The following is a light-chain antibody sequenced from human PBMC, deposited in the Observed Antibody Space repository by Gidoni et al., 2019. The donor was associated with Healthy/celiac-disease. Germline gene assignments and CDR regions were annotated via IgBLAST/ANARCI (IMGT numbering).Light chain of an antibody. J-gene: IGLJ2*01. Sequence: QSALTQPASVSGSPGQSITISCTGTSSDVGGYNYVSWYQQHPDKAPKLMIYEVSNRPSGVSYRFSGSKSGNTASLTISGLQAEDEADYYCSSYTSSSTLVVFGGGTKLTVL. CDR2: EVS. CDR3: SSYTSSSTLVV. CDR1: SSDVGGYNY. V-gene: IGLV2-14*01.